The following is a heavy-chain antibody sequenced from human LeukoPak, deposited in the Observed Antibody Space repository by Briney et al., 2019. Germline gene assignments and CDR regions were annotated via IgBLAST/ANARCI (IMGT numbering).Heavy chain of an antibody. CDR1: GYGFTTYW. Sequence: GESLKISCKGSGYGFTTYWIGWVRQMSGKGLEWMGIIYPGDCDTKYSPSFQGQVTISADRSISTAYLQWSSLKASDTAMYYCARMGEMGYFDYWGQGTLVTVSS. CDR3: ARMGEMGYFDY. V-gene: IGHV5-51*01. J-gene: IGHJ4*02. CDR2: IYPGDCDT. D-gene: IGHD3-16*01.